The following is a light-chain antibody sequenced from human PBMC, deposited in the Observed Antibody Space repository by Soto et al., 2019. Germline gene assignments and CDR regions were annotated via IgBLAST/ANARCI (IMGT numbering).Light chain of an antibody. CDR2: DVS. V-gene: IGLV2-14*01. Sequence: QSALTQPASVSGSPGQSITISRTGTSSDIGDYNYISWYQQHPGKVPKLIIYDVSDRPSGVSNRFSGSKSANTASLTISGLQAEDEADYYCSSYTGSTTYVFGTGTKLTVL. J-gene: IGLJ1*01. CDR1: SSDIGDYNY. CDR3: SSYTGSTTYV.